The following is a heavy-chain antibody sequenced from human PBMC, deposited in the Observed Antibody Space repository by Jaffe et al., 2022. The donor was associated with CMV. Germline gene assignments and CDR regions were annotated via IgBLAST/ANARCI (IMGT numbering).Heavy chain of an antibody. D-gene: IGHD6-6*01. V-gene: IGHV3-72*01. CDR2: TRNKANSYTT. CDR3: ARTNIAARSHFDY. Sequence: EVQLVESGGGLVQPGGSLRLSCAASGFIFSDHYMDWVRQAPGKGLEWVGRTRNKANSYTTEYAASVRGRFTISRDDSKNSLYLQMNSLKTEDTAVYYCARTNIAARSHFDYWGQGTLVAVSS. J-gene: IGHJ4*02. CDR1: GFIFSDHY.